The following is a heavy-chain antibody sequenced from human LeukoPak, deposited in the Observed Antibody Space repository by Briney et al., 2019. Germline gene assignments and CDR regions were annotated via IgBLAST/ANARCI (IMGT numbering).Heavy chain of an antibody. CDR3: ARRAGAYSHPYDY. Sequence: PGGSLRLSCAATGFIFDDYAMHWVRQAPGKGLEWVSGISWNSGSIGYADTVKGRFTISRDNSKNTLYLQMNSLRAEDTAVYYCARRAGAYSHPYDYWGQGTLVTVSS. D-gene: IGHD4/OR15-4a*01. V-gene: IGHV3-9*01. CDR2: ISWNSGSI. J-gene: IGHJ4*02. CDR1: GFIFDDYA.